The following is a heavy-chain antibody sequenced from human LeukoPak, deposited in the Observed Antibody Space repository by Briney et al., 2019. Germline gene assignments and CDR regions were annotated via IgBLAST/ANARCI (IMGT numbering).Heavy chain of an antibody. Sequence: SETLSLTCTVSGGSISSYYWSWIRQPPGKGLEWIGEINHSGSTNYNPSLKSRVTISVDTSKNQFSLKLSSVTAADTAVYYCARGYGRVSHLQSYYDSSGYYSGTSNYFDYWGQGTLVTVSS. V-gene: IGHV4-34*01. J-gene: IGHJ4*02. D-gene: IGHD3-22*01. CDR3: ARGYGRVSHLQSYYDSSGYYSGTSNYFDY. CDR1: GGSISSYY. CDR2: INHSGST.